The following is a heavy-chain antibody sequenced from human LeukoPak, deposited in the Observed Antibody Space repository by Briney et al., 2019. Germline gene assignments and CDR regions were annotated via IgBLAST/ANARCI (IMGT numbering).Heavy chain of an antibody. CDR2: MNPNSGNP. CDR3: QRGRRSTGFDC. D-gene: IGHD2-15*01. V-gene: IGHV1-8*01. CDR1: GYTFTSYD. J-gene: IGHJ4*02. Sequence: ASVKVSCKASGYTFTSYDINWVRQATGQGLEWMGWMNPNSGNPGYAQKFQGRVTMTRNTPISTANMELSSLKSEDPPVYYCQRGRRSTGFDCWGQGTLVTVSS.